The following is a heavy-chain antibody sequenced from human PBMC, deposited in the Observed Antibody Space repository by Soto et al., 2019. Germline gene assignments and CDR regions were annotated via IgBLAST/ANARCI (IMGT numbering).Heavy chain of an antibody. CDR1: GFTFSTYA. V-gene: IGHV3-23*01. CDR3: VRGVRLHFDL. J-gene: IGHJ4*02. CDR2: ISGSGNKP. Sequence: EVQLLESGGGLVQPGGSLRLPCGVSGFTFSTYAMSWVRQAPGKGLEWVSAISGSGNKPFYADSVKGRFTISRDNSKNTLHLHMSSLRVEDTAVYYCVRGVRLHFDLWGQGTLVTVSS.